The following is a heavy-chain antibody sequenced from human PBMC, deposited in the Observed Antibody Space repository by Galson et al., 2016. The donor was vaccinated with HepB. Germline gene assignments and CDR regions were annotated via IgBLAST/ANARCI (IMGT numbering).Heavy chain of an antibody. CDR3: VRGGRTFYGVDF. Sequence: SLRLSCAASGFAFSNYWMDWVRQAPGKGPVWVSHISTDGATANYADFVQGRFIISRDNAKSTLYPQVNSVRAEDTAVYYCVRGGRTFYGVDFWGQGATVTVSS. CDR2: ISTDGATA. CDR1: GFAFSNYW. J-gene: IGHJ6*01. D-gene: IGHD3-16*01. V-gene: IGHV3-74*01.